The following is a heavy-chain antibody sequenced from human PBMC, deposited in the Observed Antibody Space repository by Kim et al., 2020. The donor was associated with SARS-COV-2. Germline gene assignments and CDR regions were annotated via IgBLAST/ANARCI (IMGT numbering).Heavy chain of an antibody. D-gene: IGHD2-15*01. J-gene: IGHJ4*02. V-gene: IGHV3-23*03. CDR2: IYSGGSST. Sequence: GGSLRLSCAASGFTFSSYAMSWVRQAPGKGLEWVSVIYSGGSSTYYADSVKGRFTISRDNSKNTLYLQMNSLRAEHTAVYYCAKVMGGLLLGYFDYWGQGTLVTVSS. CDR3: AKVMGGLLLGYFDY. CDR1: GFTFSSYA.